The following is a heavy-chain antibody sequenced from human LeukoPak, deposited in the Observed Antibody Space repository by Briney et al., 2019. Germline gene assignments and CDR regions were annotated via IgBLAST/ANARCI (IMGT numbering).Heavy chain of an antibody. CDR2: IIPIFGTA. J-gene: IGHJ4*02. Sequence: SVKVSCKASGGTFSSYAISWVRQAPGQGLEWMGGIIPIFGTANYAQKFQGRVTITADESTSTAYMELSSLRSEDTAVYYCASHRYCSGGSCYRWSPYYFDYWGQGTPVTVSS. CDR3: ASHRYCSGGSCYRWSPYYFDY. V-gene: IGHV1-69*01. D-gene: IGHD2-15*01. CDR1: GGTFSSYA.